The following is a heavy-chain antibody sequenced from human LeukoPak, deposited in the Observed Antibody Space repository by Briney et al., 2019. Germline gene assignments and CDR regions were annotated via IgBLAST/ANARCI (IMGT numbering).Heavy chain of an antibody. CDR1: GASFSGYY. J-gene: IGHJ4*02. V-gene: IGHV4-34*01. Sequence: PSEPLPLTCAAYGASFSGYYWSWIRQPPGKGLEWIGVINHSGTTNYNPSLKSRFTISVDTSKNQFSLELSSVTAADSAVYYCGRRAYYSDYWGQGTLVTVSS. CDR2: INHSGTT. CDR3: GRRAYYSDY.